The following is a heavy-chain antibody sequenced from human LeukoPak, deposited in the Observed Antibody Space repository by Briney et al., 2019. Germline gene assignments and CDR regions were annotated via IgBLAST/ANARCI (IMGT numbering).Heavy chain of an antibody. CDR3: ASGGGTVFGVIND. CDR2: INPSSGDI. J-gene: IGHJ4*02. CDR1: GYTFTDYY. D-gene: IGHD3-3*01. V-gene: IGHV1-2*02. Sequence: ASVKVSCKTSGYTFTDYYIHWVRQAPGQGLEWMGWINPSSGDINYAQKFQGRVTMTRDTSISTAYMELSRLRSDDTAVYYCASGGGTVFGVINDWGPGTLVPVSP.